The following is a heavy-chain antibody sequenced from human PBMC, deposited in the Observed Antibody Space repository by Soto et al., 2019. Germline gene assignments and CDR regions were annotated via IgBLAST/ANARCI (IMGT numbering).Heavy chain of an antibody. CDR2: IYYSGST. V-gene: IGHV4-39*01. D-gene: IGHD3-10*01. Sequence: SETLSLTCTVSGGSISSSSYYWGWIRQPPGKGLEWIGSIYYSGSTYYNPSLKSRVTISVDTSKNQFSLKLSSVTAADTAVYYCARHKRSNYYYYYMDVWGKGTTVTVSS. CDR1: GGSISSSSYY. J-gene: IGHJ6*03. CDR3: ARHKRSNYYYYYMDV.